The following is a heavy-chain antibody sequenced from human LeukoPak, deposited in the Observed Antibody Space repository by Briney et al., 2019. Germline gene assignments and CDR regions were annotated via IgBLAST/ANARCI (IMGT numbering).Heavy chain of an antibody. V-gene: IGHV1-2*02. D-gene: IGHD2-15*01. CDR3: ARGRYCSDGNCYHNWFDP. Sequence: GASVKVSCKASGYTFTGYYMHWVRQAPGQGLEWMGWINPNSGGTDYAQKFQGRVTMTRDTSINTAYMEVISLRPDDTAVYYCARGRYCSDGNCYHNWFDPWGQGTLVIVSS. J-gene: IGHJ5*02. CDR2: INPNSGGT. CDR1: GYTFTGYY.